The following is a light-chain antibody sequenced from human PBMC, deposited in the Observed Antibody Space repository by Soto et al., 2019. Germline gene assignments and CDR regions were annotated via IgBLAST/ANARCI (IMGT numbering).Light chain of an antibody. CDR1: SSNIGSNT. V-gene: IGLV1-44*01. CDR3: AAWDDSLNGHWV. CDR2: SNN. J-gene: IGLJ3*02. Sequence: QPVLTQPPSASWTPGQRVTISCSGSSSNIGSNTVNWYQQLPGTAPKLLIYSNNQRPSGVPDRFSGSKSGTSASLAISGLQSEDEADYYCAAWDDSLNGHWVFGGGTKVTVL.